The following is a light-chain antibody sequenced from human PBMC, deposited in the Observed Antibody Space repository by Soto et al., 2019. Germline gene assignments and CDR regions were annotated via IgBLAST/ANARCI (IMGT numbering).Light chain of an antibody. CDR2: EVS. Sequence: QSALTQPASVSGSPGQSITLSCTGTNSDVGGYNYVSWYQQRPGKAPKLIISEVSARPSGVSNRFSGSKSGNTASLTISGLQAEDAADYFCSSYTSRSTLVFGVGTQLTVL. J-gene: IGLJ3*02. V-gene: IGLV2-14*01. CDR1: NSDVGGYNY. CDR3: SSYTSRSTLV.